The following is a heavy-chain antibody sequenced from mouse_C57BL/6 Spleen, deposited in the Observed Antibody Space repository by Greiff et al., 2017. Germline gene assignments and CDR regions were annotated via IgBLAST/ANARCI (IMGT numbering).Heavy chain of an antibody. J-gene: IGHJ1*03. Sequence: EVMLVESGGGLVKPGGSLKLSCAASGFTFSDYGMHWVRQAPEKGLEWVAYISSGSSTIYYADTVKGRFTISRDNAKNTLFLQMTSLRSEDTAMYYCARGGYGSSHWYFDVWGTGTTVTVSS. V-gene: IGHV5-17*01. CDR3: ARGGYGSSHWYFDV. CDR1: GFTFSDYG. D-gene: IGHD1-1*01. CDR2: ISSGSSTI.